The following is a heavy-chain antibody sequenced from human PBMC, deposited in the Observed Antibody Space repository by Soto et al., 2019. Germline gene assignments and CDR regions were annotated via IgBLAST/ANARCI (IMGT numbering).Heavy chain of an antibody. CDR2: INHSGST. J-gene: IGHJ3*02. D-gene: IGHD2-15*01. CDR1: GGCFGGYY. CDR3: ARGLISFVVVVAADAFYI. Sequence: SETLCLTCAVYGGCFGGYYWSWIRQPPGKGLEWIGEINHSGSTNYNPSLKSRVTISVDTSKNQFSLKLSSVTAADTAVYYCARGLISFVVVVAADAFYICAQGTLVPVSS. V-gene: IGHV4-34*01.